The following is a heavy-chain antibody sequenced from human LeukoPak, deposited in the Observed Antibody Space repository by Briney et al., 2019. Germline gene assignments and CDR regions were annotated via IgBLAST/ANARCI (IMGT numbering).Heavy chain of an antibody. J-gene: IGHJ4*02. Sequence: ASETLSLTCAVYGGSFSGYYWSWIRQPPGKGLEWIGEINHSGSTNYNPSLKSRVTISVDTSKNQFSLKLSSVTAADTAVYYCARVPPSDGDYLDYWGQGTLVTVSS. CDR2: INHSGST. D-gene: IGHD4-17*01. CDR3: ARVPPSDGDYLDY. V-gene: IGHV4-34*01. CDR1: GGSFSGYY.